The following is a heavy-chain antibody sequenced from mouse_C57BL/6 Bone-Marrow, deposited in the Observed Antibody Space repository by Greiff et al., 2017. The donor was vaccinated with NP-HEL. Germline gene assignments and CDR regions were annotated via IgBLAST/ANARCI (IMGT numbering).Heavy chain of an antibody. D-gene: IGHD2-1*01. Sequence: VQLQQSGPELVKPGASVKISCKASGYTFTDYYMNWVKQSHGKSLEWIGDINPNNGGTSYNQKFKGKATLTVDKSSSTAYMELRSLTSEDSAVYYCARRDYGNFFMDYWGQGTSVTVSS. J-gene: IGHJ4*01. CDR1: GYTFTDYY. CDR3: ARRDYGNFFMDY. CDR2: INPNNGGT. V-gene: IGHV1-26*01.